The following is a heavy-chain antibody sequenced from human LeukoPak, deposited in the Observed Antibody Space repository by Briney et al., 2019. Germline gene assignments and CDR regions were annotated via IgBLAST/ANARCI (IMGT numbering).Heavy chain of an antibody. CDR1: GITFSNSW. CDR2: IRPDGSEG. CDR3: ARDVAYSAFDY. J-gene: IGHJ4*02. D-gene: IGHD2-21*01. V-gene: IGHV3-7*01. Sequence: GGSLRLSCTTSGITFSNSWMSWVRQAPGKGLERVATIRPDGSEGYYADSVRGRFTISRDNSKNSSYLQMSSLRAEDTGVFYCARDVAYSAFDYWGQGTLVTVSS.